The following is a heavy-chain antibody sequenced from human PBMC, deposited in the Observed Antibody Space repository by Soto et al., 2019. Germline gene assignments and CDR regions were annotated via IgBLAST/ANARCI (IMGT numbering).Heavy chain of an antibody. CDR1: GASVSTGDYY. CDR2: IYYSGST. Sequence: QVQLQESGPGLVKPSQTLSLTCSVSGASVSTGDYYWSWIRQPPGKGLEWIAYIYYSGSTYYNPSLNSRVTISIDTSKNQFSLKLSSVTAADTAVYYCDIAGAVGARYWGQGTLVTVSS. CDR3: DIAGAVGARY. V-gene: IGHV4-30-4*01. D-gene: IGHD1-26*01. J-gene: IGHJ4*02.